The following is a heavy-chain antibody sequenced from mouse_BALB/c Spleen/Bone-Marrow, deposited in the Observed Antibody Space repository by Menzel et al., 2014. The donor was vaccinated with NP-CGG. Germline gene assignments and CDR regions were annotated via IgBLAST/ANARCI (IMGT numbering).Heavy chain of an antibody. CDR1: GISITTGNYR. J-gene: IGHJ2*01. CDR3: ARYYGNYFDY. D-gene: IGHD2-1*01. Sequence: EVHLVESGPGLVKPSQTVSLTCTVTGISITTGNYRWSWIRQFPGNKLEWIGYIYYSGTITYNPSLTSRTTITRDTSKNQFFLEMNSLTVEDTATYYCARYYGNYFDYWGQGTTLTVSS. CDR2: IYYSGTI. V-gene: IGHV3-5*02.